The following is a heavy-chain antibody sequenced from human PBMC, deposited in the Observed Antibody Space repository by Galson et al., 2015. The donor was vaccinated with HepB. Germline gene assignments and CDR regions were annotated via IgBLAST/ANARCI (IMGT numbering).Heavy chain of an antibody. V-gene: IGHV1-8*01. CDR3: ARVLDDSSGYYFRDAFDI. CDR1: GYTFTSYD. Sequence: SVKVSCKASGYTFTSYDINWVRQATGQGLEWMGWMNPNSGNTGYAQKFQGRVTMTRNTSISTAYMELSSLRSEDTAVYYCARVLDDSSGYYFRDAFDIWGQGTMVTVSS. J-gene: IGHJ3*02. D-gene: IGHD3-22*01. CDR2: MNPNSGNT.